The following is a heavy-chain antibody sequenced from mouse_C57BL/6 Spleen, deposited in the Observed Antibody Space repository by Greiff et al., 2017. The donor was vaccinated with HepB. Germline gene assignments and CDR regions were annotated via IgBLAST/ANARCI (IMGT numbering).Heavy chain of an antibody. CDR3: AREETAQALLDY. J-gene: IGHJ2*01. V-gene: IGHV1-19*01. CDR2: INPYNGGT. D-gene: IGHD3-2*02. Sequence: VQLQQSGPVLVKPGASVKMSCKASGYTFTDYYMNWVKQSHGKSLEWIGVINPYNGGTSYNQKFKGEATLTVDKSSSTAYMELNSLTSEDSAVYYCAREETAQALLDYWGQGTTLTVSS. CDR1: GYTFTDYY.